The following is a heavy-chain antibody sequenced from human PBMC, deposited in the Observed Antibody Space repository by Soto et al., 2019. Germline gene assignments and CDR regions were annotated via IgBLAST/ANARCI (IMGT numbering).Heavy chain of an antibody. CDR3: ARGGIH. CDR1: GYTFNSHE. Sequence: GGSLRLSCVASGYTFNSHEMNWVRQAPGEGLEWISSISGSGTTNYAESVKGRFTISIDNAHKSLFLEMKDLRVEDTAVYYCARGGIHWGQGTLVTVSS. D-gene: IGHD3-16*01. J-gene: IGHJ4*02. CDR2: ISGSGTT. V-gene: IGHV3-48*03.